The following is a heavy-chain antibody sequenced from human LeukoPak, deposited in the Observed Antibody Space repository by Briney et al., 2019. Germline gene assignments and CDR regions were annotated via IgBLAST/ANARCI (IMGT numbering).Heavy chain of an antibody. V-gene: IGHV1-46*01. CDR2: TDPIGGST. CDR3: ARRTTTYLDY. D-gene: IGHD4-11*01. J-gene: IGHJ4*02. Sequence: ASVKVSCKASGYTFTNYYIHWVRQAPGQGLEWMGITDPIGGSTNYAQKFQGRVTMTRDTSTSTVYMELSSLRSEDSAVYYCARRTTTYLDYWGQGTLVTVSS. CDR1: GYTFTNYY.